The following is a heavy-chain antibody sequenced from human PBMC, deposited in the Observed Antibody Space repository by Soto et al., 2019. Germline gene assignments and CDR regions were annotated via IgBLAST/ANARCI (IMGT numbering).Heavy chain of an antibody. CDR3: ARDSTGTTPDY. D-gene: IGHD1-7*01. CDR2: IWYDGSNK. J-gene: IGHJ4*02. CDR1: GFTFSSYG. V-gene: IGHV3-33*01. Sequence: GGSLRLSCAASGFTFSSYGMHWVRQAPGKGLEWVAVIWYDGSNKYYADSVKGRFTISRDNSKNTLYLQMNSLRAEDTAVYYCARDSTGTTPDYWGQGTLVTVSS.